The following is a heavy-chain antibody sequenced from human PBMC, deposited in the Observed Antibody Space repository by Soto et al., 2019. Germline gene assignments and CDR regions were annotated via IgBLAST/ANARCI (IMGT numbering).Heavy chain of an antibody. CDR1: GYSFTRYW. V-gene: IGHV5-51*01. J-gene: IGHJ4*02. Sequence: GESLKISCKASGYSFTRYWIAWVRQVSGQGLEWMGSISPGDSATRYSPSLQGQVTLSVDTSISTAYLQLNSLRASDTALYYCARLAPTYHDISGIDNWGQGTLVTVSS. D-gene: IGHD3-22*01. CDR3: ARLAPTYHDISGIDN. CDR2: ISPGDSAT.